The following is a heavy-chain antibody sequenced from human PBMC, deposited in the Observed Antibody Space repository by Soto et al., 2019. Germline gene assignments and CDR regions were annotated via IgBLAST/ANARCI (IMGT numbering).Heavy chain of an antibody. CDR3: ASDYVSVYY. V-gene: IGHV3-53*01. J-gene: IGHJ4*02. Sequence: PGGSLRLSXAASGFTVSSNYMSWVRQAPGKGLEWVSVIYSGGSTYYADSVKGRFTISRDNSKNTLYLQMNSLRAEDTAVYYCASDYVSVYYWGQGTLVTVSS. CDR2: IYSGGST. CDR1: GFTVSSNY. D-gene: IGHD3-16*01.